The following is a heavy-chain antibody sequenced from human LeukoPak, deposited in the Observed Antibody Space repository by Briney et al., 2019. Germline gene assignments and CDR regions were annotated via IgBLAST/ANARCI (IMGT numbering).Heavy chain of an antibody. CDR2: ISAYNGNT. Sequence: ASVKVSCKASGYTFTSYGISWVRQAPGQGLEWMGWISAYNGNTNYAQKLQGRVTMTTDTSTSTAYMELRSLRSDDTAVYYCARAASGYDFYYYYTDVWGKGTTVTVSS. D-gene: IGHD5-12*01. V-gene: IGHV1-18*01. CDR3: ARAASGYDFYYYYTDV. J-gene: IGHJ6*03. CDR1: GYTFTSYG.